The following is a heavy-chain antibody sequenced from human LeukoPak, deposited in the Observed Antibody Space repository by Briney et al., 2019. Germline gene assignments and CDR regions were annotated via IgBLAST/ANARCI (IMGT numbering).Heavy chain of an antibody. CDR1: GFTFSSYA. CDR3: AKNLGDYYGGDY. V-gene: IGHV3-23*01. J-gene: IGHJ4*02. CDR2: ISGSGGST. D-gene: IGHD3-16*01. Sequence: GGSLRLSCAASGFTFSSYAMSWVRQAPGKGLEWVSAISGSGGSTYYADSVKGRFTISRDNSKNTLYLQMNSQRAEDTAVYYCAKNLGDYYGGDYWGQGTLVTVSS.